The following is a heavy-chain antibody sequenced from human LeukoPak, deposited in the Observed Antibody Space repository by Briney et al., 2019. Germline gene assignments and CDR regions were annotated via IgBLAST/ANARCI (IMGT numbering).Heavy chain of an antibody. V-gene: IGHV3-48*04. J-gene: IGHJ4*02. D-gene: IGHD6-19*01. CDR2: ISTSSKTI. CDR1: GFTFNHYS. Sequence: PGGSLRLSCQGSGFTFNHYSMSWVRQAPGRGLEWVSYISTSSKTIYYADSVKGRFTISRDNAKNSLYLQMNSLRAEDTAVYYCARVPLKLYSSGWSNYLDYWGQGTLVTVSS. CDR3: ARVPLKLYSSGWSNYLDY.